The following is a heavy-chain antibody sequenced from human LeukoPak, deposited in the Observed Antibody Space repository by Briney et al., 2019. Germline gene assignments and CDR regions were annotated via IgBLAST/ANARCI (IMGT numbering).Heavy chain of an antibody. CDR3: ARAPYDFFSYYYYMDV. CDR1: GYTFTSYG. Sequence: ASVKVSCKASGYTFTSYGISWVRQAPGQGLEWKGWISAYNGNTNYAQKLQGRVTMTTDTSTSTAYMELRSLRSDDTAVYYCARAPYDFFSYYYYMDVWGKGTTVTVSS. D-gene: IGHD3-3*01. J-gene: IGHJ6*03. V-gene: IGHV1-18*01. CDR2: ISAYNGNT.